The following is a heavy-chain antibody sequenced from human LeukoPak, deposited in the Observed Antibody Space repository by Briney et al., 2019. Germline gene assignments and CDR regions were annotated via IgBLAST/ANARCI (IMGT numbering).Heavy chain of an antibody. Sequence: PSETLSLTCAVYGESFNRYYWSWIRQSPGKGLEWIAEIDHRGDTNYNPSVKGRVIISIDTSKNQFSLKVKSVTATDTAVYYCARGPTISGTGYFDYWGQGTLVTVSS. CDR3: ARGPTISGTGYFDY. CDR1: GESFNRYY. D-gene: IGHD1-7*01. CDR2: IDHRGDT. J-gene: IGHJ4*03. V-gene: IGHV4-34*01.